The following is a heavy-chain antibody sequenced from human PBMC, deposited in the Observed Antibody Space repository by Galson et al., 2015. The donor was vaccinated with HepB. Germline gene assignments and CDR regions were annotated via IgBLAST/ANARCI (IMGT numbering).Heavy chain of an antibody. CDR3: AKARYYYDSSGYDY. CDR1: GITFRSYA. J-gene: IGHJ4*02. D-gene: IGHD3-22*01. V-gene: IGHV3-23*01. Sequence: SLRLSCAASGITFRSYAMSWVRQAPGKGLEWVSSISGRGGTTYYADSVKGRFTISRDNSNNTLYLQMNSLRAEDTAVYYCAKARYYYDSSGYDYWGQGTLVTVSS. CDR2: ISGRGGTT.